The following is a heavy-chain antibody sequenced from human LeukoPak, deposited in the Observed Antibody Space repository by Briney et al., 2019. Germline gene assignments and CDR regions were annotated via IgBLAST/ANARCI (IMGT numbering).Heavy chain of an antibody. V-gene: IGHV3-30-3*01. CDR1: GFTFSSYA. Sequence: GGSLRLSCAASGFTFSSYAMHWVRQAPGKGLEWVAVISYDGSNKYYADPVKGRFTISRDNSKNTLYLQMNSLRAEDTAVYYCARGRYFDYWGQGTLVTVSS. CDR3: ARGRYFDY. J-gene: IGHJ4*02. CDR2: ISYDGSNK.